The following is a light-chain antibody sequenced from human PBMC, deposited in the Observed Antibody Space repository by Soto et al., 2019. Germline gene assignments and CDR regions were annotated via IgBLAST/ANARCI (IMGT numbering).Light chain of an antibody. CDR2: RNN. CDR1: SSNIGSTY. V-gene: IGLV1-47*01. Sequence: LTQPPSASGTPGQRVTISCSGSSSNIGSTYVYWYQQLPGTAPKLLIYRNNQRPSGVPDRFSGSKSGTSASLAISGLRSEGEADYYCAAWDDSLSADYVFGTGTKVTVL. CDR3: AAWDDSLSADYV. J-gene: IGLJ1*01.